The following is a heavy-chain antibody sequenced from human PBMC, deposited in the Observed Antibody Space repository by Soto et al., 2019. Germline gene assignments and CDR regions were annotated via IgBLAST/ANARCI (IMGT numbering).Heavy chain of an antibody. CDR2: ISGSGGST. CDR3: ANPSSDGSGSYFPFAS. V-gene: IGHV3-23*01. J-gene: IGHJ4*02. Sequence: GGSLRLSCAASGFTFSNTAMSWVRQAPGKGLEWLSSISGSGGSTYYADSVQGQFTISRDNSENTLFLQMNSLRAEDTAVYYCANPSSDGSGSYFPFASWGQGSRVTVSS. D-gene: IGHD3-10*01. CDR1: GFTFSNTA.